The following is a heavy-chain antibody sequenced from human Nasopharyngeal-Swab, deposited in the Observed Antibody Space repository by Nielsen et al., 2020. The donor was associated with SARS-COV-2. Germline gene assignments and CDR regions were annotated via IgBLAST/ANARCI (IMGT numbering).Heavy chain of an antibody. Sequence: LTSAAPGITFSSYSMNWGRQAPGKGLEWVSYISSSSSTIYYADSVKGRFTISRDNAKNSLYLQMNSLRDEDTAVYYCASNDYGDEFVFDYWGQGTLVTVSS. J-gene: IGHJ4*02. CDR1: GITFSSYS. CDR3: ASNDYGDEFVFDY. CDR2: ISSSSSTI. D-gene: IGHD4-17*01. V-gene: IGHV3-48*02.